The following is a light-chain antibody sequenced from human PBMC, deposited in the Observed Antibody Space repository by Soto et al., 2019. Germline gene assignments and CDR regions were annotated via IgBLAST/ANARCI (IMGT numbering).Light chain of an antibody. CDR2: DAS. Sequence: ELVRTQSPATLSVSLGERVTISCRASQSVGTDLAWYPQKPCQAPRLLIYDASTGATGTPARFSGSGCGTEFALTISSLQSEDFVIYYCQQYSDWPPITFGRGTKLDIK. CDR1: QSVGTD. V-gene: IGKV3-15*01. J-gene: IGKJ5*01. CDR3: QQYSDWPPIT.